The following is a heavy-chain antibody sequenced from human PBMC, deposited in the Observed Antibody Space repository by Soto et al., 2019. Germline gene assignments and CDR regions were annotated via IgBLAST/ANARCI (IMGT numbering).Heavy chain of an antibody. V-gene: IGHV3-11*01. CDR2: ISSSGTSI. CDR1: GFTFSDYY. J-gene: IGHJ4*02. D-gene: IGHD6-19*01. Sequence: PGGSLRLSCVASGFTFSDYYMTWIRRAPGKGLEWVSYISSSGTSIYYADSVKGRFTISRGNAKNSLYLQMNSLRAEDTAVYYWARDSKAPAVAGPFDYWGQGTLVTVSS. CDR3: ARDSKAPAVAGPFDY.